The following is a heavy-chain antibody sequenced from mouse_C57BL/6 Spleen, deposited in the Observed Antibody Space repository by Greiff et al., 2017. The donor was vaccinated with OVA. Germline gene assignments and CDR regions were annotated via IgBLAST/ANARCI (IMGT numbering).Heavy chain of an antibody. CDR3: ARDYGSSSWYFDV. CDR2: INPNNGGT. Sequence: VQLQQPGAELVKPGASVKLSCKASGYTFTDYNMHWVKQSHGKSLEWIGYINPNNGGTSYNQKFKGKATLTVNKSSSTAYMELRSLTSEDSAVYYCARDYGSSSWYFDVWGTGTTVTVSS. CDR1: GYTFTDYN. J-gene: IGHJ1*03. V-gene: IGHV1-22*01. D-gene: IGHD1-1*01.